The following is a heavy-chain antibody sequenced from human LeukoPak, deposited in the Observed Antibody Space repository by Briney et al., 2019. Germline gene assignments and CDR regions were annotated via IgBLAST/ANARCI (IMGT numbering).Heavy chain of an antibody. CDR3: STIQTNLYFDY. CDR2: IYYSGST. V-gene: IGHV4-39*07. J-gene: IGHJ4*02. Sequence: SETLSLTCTVSGGSISSSSYYWGWIRQPPGKGLEWIGSIYYSGSTYYNPSLKSRVTISVDTSKNQFSLKLSSVTAADTAVYYCSTIQTNLYFDYWGQGTLVTVSS. D-gene: IGHD1-26*01. CDR1: GGSISSSSYY.